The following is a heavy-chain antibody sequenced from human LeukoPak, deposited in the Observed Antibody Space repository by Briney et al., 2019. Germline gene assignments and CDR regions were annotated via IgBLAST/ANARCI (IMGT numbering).Heavy chain of an antibody. Sequence: GASVKVSCTASGYTFTSYGISWVRQAPGQGLEWMGWISAYIGNTNYAQKLQGRVTMTTDTSTSTAYMEPRSLRSDDTAVYYCARDSSGYYYIYDYYMDVWGKGTTVTISS. CDR1: GYTFTSYG. CDR3: ARDSSGYYYIYDYYMDV. J-gene: IGHJ6*03. V-gene: IGHV1-18*01. CDR2: ISAYIGNT. D-gene: IGHD3-22*01.